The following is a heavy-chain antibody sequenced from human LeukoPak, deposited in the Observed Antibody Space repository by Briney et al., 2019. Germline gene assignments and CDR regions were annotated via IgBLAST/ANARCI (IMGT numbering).Heavy chain of an antibody. CDR3: ASIRDGYNYRIDY. Sequence: GGSLRLSCAASGFTFSSYSMNWVRQAPGKGLEWVSSISSSSSYIYYADSVKGRFTISRDNAKNSLYLQMNSLRAEDTAVYYCASIRDGYNYRIDYWGQGTLVTVSS. CDR1: GFTFSSYS. CDR2: ISSSSSYI. J-gene: IGHJ4*02. D-gene: IGHD5-24*01. V-gene: IGHV3-21*01.